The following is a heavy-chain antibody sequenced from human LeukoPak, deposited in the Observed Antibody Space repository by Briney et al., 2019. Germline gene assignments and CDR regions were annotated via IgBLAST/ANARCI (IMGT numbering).Heavy chain of an antibody. V-gene: IGHV6-1*01. J-gene: IGHJ6*02. CDR2: TYYRSKWYN. Sequence: SQTLSLNCAISGDSVSSNRAAWNWIRQSPSRGLEWLGRTYYRSKWYNDFVVSVKSRITINPDTSKNQFSLQLNSVTPEDTAVYYCARDTWYYYGSGSTLCMDVWGQGTTVTVSS. D-gene: IGHD3-10*01. CDR1: GDSVSSNRAA. CDR3: ARDTWYYYGSGSTLCMDV.